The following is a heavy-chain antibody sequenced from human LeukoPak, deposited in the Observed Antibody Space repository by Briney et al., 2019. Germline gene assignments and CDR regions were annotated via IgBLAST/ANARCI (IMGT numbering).Heavy chain of an antibody. CDR2: IYYSGST. Sequence: PSETLSLTCTVSGGSISSYYWSWIRQPPGKGLEWIGYIYYSGSTSYNPSLKSRVTISVDTSKSQFSLRLNSVTAADTAVYYCARGPNYVWGSYRYFDYWGQGTLVTVSS. J-gene: IGHJ4*02. V-gene: IGHV4-30-4*08. CDR1: GGSISSYY. CDR3: ARGPNYVWGSYRYFDY. D-gene: IGHD3-16*02.